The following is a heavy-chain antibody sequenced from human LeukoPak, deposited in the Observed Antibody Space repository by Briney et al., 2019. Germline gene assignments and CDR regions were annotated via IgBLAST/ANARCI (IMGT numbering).Heavy chain of an antibody. V-gene: IGHV3-30-3*01. J-gene: IGHJ4*02. D-gene: IGHD6-19*01. Sequence: QSGGSLRLSCAASGFTFSDYFMHWVRQVPGKGLEWVASVSQDEVTKLYVDTVKGRFTISRDNSKNTLYLQMNSLRAEDTAVYYCAVIAVAGYYFDYWGQGTLVTVSS. CDR1: GFTFSDYF. CDR3: AVIAVAGYYFDY. CDR2: VSQDEVTK.